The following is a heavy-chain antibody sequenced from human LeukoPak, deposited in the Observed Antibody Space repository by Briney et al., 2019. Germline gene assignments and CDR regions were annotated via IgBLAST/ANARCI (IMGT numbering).Heavy chain of an antibody. V-gene: IGHV1-2*02. D-gene: IGHD3-16*02. CDR3: ARDKLGLGELSLSDQ. J-gene: IGHJ5*02. CDR1: GYTLTEYY. Sequence: ASVKVSCRASGYTLTEYYIHWVRQAPGQGLEWMGWMNPNSGGTESAQKFQGRVTMTRDTSISTAYMELSRLTSDNTAMYYCARDKLGLGELSLSDQWGQGTLVTVSS. CDR2: MNPNSGGT.